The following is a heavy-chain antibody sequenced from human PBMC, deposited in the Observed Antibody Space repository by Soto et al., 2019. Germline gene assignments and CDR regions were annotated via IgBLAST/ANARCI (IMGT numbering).Heavy chain of an antibody. V-gene: IGHV3-23*01. Sequence: GGSLRLSCAASGFTFSSYAMSWVRQAPGKGLEWVSAISGSGGSTYYADSVKGRFTISRDNSKNTLYLQMNSLRAEDTAVYYCAKVSGSSLHDYYYYGMDVWGQGTTVTVSS. CDR2: ISGSGGST. CDR1: GFTFSSYA. J-gene: IGHJ6*02. D-gene: IGHD2-15*01. CDR3: AKVSGSSLHDYYYYGMDV.